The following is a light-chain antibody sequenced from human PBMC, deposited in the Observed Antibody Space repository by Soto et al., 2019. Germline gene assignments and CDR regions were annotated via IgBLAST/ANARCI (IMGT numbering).Light chain of an antibody. CDR2: GAS. V-gene: IGKV3-15*01. Sequence: DIVMTQSPATLSVAPGERVTFSCRASQGVSRKLAWYQHKPGQAPRLLIYGASTRATGIPARFSGSGSGTEFTLTISSLQSEHLGVYYCQQDSSWPLTFGGGTKVDI. J-gene: IGKJ4*01. CDR1: QGVSRK. CDR3: QQDSSWPLT.